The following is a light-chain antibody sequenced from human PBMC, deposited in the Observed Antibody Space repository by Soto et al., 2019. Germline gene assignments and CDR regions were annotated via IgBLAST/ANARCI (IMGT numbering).Light chain of an antibody. CDR3: SSYAGSKPYV. J-gene: IGLJ1*01. Sequence: QSALTQPPSASGSPGQSVTISCTGTSSDVGGYNYVSWYQQHPGKAPKLMIYEVSTRPSGVPDRFSGSKSGNTASLTVSGLQAEDEADYYCSSYAGSKPYVFGTGTKLTVL. V-gene: IGLV2-8*01. CDR1: SSDVGGYNY. CDR2: EVS.